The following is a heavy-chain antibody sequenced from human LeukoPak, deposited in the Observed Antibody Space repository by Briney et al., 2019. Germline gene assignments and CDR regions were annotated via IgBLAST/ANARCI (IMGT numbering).Heavy chain of an antibody. D-gene: IGHD3-22*01. Sequence: PSETLSRTCAVYGGSFSGYYRSWIRQPPGKGLEWIGEINHNGSTNYHPSLKSRVTISVDTSKNQFSLKLSSVTAADTAVYYCARGGSQTQYYYDSSGYYKRPGRPFDYWGQGTLVTVSS. CDR3: ARGGSQTQYYYDSSGYYKRPGRPFDY. CDR2: INHNGST. J-gene: IGHJ4*02. CDR1: GGSFSGYY. V-gene: IGHV4-34*01.